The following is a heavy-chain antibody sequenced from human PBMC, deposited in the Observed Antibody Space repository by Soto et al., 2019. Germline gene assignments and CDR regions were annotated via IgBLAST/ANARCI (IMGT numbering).Heavy chain of an antibody. CDR2: IYPGDSDT. CDR3: ARHSNYAGNAHYYYYYGMDV. CDR1: GYSFTSYW. V-gene: IGHV5-51*01. D-gene: IGHD4-4*01. J-gene: IGHJ6*02. Sequence: GGSLKISCKGSGYSFTSYWIGWVRQSPGKGVEWMGIIYPGDSDTRYSPSFQVQVTISADKSISTDYLEWSSLKASDTAIYYCARHSNYAGNAHYYYYYGMDVWGQGTTVTVSS.